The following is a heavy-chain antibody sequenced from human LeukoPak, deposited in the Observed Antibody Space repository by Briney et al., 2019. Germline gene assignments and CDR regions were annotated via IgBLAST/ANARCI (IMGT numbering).Heavy chain of an antibody. CDR2: TSGSGVNS. CDR1: GFTLRSYD. J-gene: IGHJ4*02. CDR3: AKECSGYDFDY. D-gene: IGHD5-12*01. Sequence: QSGGSLRLSCAASGFTLRSYDMSWVRQAPGKGLEWVAATSGSGVNSYYADSVRGRFTISRDNSQNTLYLQMDCLRAEDTALYYCAKECSGYDFDYWGQGTLVTVSS. V-gene: IGHV3-23*01.